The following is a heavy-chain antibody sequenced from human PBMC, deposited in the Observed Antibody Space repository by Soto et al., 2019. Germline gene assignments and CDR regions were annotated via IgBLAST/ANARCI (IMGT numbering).Heavy chain of an antibody. CDR3: ARDDYDSSGYYPFDY. D-gene: IGHD3-22*01. V-gene: IGHV3-33*01. J-gene: IGHJ4*02. CDR1: GFTFSSYG. CDR2: IWYDGTNK. Sequence: QVQLVESGGGVVQPGRSLRLSCAASGFTFSSYGMHWVRQAPGKGLEWVAVIWYDGTNKYYADSVKGRFTISRDNSKNKMYLQMNSLRGEDTAVYYCARDDYDSSGYYPFDYWGQGTLVTVSS.